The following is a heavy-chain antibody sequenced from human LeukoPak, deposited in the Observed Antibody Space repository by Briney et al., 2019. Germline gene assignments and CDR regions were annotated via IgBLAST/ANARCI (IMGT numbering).Heavy chain of an antibody. CDR2: IYYSGST. CDR1: GGSISGYY. Sequence: SETLSLTCTVSGGSISGYYWSWIRQPPGKGLEWIGYIYYSGSTNYNPSLKSRVTISVDTSKNQFSLKLSSVTAADTAVYYCARLVVSNYYYYGMDVWGQGTTVTVSS. CDR3: ARLVVSNYYYYGMDV. J-gene: IGHJ6*02. D-gene: IGHD3-22*01. V-gene: IGHV4-59*01.